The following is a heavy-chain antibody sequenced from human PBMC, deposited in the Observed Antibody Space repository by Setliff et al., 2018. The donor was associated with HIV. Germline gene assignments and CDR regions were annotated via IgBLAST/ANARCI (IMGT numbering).Heavy chain of an antibody. V-gene: IGHV1-18*01. J-gene: IGHJ4*02. D-gene: IGHD3-10*01. CDR2: ISTYNGNT. CDR3: ARVAFYGSGSYEDY. CDR1: GYTFSTYA. Sequence: ASVKVSCKASGYTFSTYAISWVRQAPGQGLEWMGWISTYNGNTRYAQKVQDRVTMTTDKSTSTAYMELRSLRSDDTAVYYCARVAFYGSGSYEDYWGQGTLVTVSS.